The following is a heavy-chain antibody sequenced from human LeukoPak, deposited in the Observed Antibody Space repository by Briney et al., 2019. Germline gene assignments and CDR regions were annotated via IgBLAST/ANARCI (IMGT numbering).Heavy chain of an antibody. CDR1: GFIFRTYG. Sequence: PGGSLRLSCAASGFIFRTYGMHWVRQAPGKGLEWVAVVSYDGSSAYYADSVKGRFTISRDNSRNTLYLQMNSLRAEDTAVYYCAKDIFWNDFGSTLSFSYYYGMDVWGQGTTVAVSS. CDR2: VSYDGSSA. CDR3: AKDIFWNDFGSTLSFSYYYGMDV. J-gene: IGHJ6*02. V-gene: IGHV3-30*18. D-gene: IGHD1-1*01.